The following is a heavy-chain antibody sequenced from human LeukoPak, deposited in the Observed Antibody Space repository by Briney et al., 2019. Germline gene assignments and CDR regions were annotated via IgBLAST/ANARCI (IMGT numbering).Heavy chain of an antibody. V-gene: IGHV3-7*01. Sequence: GGSLRLSCAASGFTFSRYWMTWVRQAPGKGLEWVASISEGENEKYYVDSVKGRFTISKDNAKNSLYLQMNSLRAEDTAVYYCARDLSRSFSMIRGLIQHREFDFWGRGTLVTVSS. CDR3: ARDLSRSFSMIRGLIQHREFDF. J-gene: IGHJ4*02. CDR2: ISEGENEK. D-gene: IGHD3-10*01. CDR1: GFTFSRYW.